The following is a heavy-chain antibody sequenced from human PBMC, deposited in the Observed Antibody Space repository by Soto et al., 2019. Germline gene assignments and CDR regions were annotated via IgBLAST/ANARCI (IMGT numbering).Heavy chain of an antibody. Sequence: SETLSLTCTVSGGSISSSSYYWGWIRQPPGKGLEWIGSIYYSGSTYYNPSLKSRVTISVDTSKNQFSLKLSSVTAADTAVYYCARLCDYYYYYGMDVWGQGTTVTVSS. CDR2: IYYSGST. V-gene: IGHV4-39*01. CDR1: GGSISSSSYY. J-gene: IGHJ6*02. CDR3: ARLCDYYYYYGMDV.